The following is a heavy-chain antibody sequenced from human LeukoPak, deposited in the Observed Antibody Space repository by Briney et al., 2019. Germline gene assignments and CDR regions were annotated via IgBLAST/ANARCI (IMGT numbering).Heavy chain of an antibody. D-gene: IGHD3-16*01. CDR2: VSGSGATT. J-gene: IGHJ4*02. V-gene: IGHV3-23*01. CDR1: GFTFSDFA. Sequence: GGSLRLSCTASGFTFSDFAMTWFRQAPGTGLEWVSVVSGSGATTYYADSVKGRFTISRDNSKNTLSLQMSSLRAEDTAVYHCAREVGDFDYWGQGALVTVSS. CDR3: AREVGDFDY.